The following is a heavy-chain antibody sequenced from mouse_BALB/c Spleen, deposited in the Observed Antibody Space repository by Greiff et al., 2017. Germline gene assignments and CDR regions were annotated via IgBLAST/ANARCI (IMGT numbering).Heavy chain of an antibody. CDR2: ISDGGSYT. V-gene: IGHV5-4*02. J-gene: IGHJ4*01. Sequence: EVHLVESGGGLVKPGGSLKLSCAASGFTFSDYYMYWVRQTPEKRLEWVATISDGGSYTYYPDSVKGRFTISRDNAKNNLYLQMSSLKSEDTAMYYCARPYGNYVDYAMDYWGQGTSVTVSS. CDR3: ARPYGNYVDYAMDY. D-gene: IGHD2-1*01. CDR1: GFTFSDYY.